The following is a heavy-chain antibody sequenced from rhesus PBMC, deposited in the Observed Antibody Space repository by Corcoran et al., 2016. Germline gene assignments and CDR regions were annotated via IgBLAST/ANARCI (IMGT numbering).Heavy chain of an antibody. Sequence: EVQLVESGGGLVQPGGSLRLSCAASGFTFSNYYRNWGRQAQGKGLEWVGLIKNKANNDTTEYSAAVKGRFTISRDDSKNTLYLQMSSLKTEDTALYYCGAGRFDVWGPGVLVTVSS. V-gene: IGHV3-13*01. CDR1: GFTFSNYY. CDR3: GAGRFDV. J-gene: IGHJ5-1*01. D-gene: IGHD1-44*02. CDR2: IKNKANNDTT.